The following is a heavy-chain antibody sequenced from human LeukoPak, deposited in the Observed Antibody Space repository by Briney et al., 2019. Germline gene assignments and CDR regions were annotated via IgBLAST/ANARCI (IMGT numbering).Heavy chain of an antibody. CDR1: GGSFSGYY. Sequence: SETLSLTCAVYGGSFSGYYWGWIRQPPGKGLEWIGSIYYSGSTYYNPSLKSRVTISVDTSKNQFSLKLSSVTAADTAVYYCARDSMHQYHYYDSSGYHYWGQGTLVTVSS. D-gene: IGHD3-22*01. CDR3: ARDSMHQYHYYDSSGYHY. V-gene: IGHV4-34*01. J-gene: IGHJ4*02. CDR2: IYYSGST.